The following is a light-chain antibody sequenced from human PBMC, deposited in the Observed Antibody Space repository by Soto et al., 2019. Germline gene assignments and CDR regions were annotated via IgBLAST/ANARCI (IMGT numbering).Light chain of an antibody. CDR3: QQYGSSLWT. J-gene: IGKJ1*01. CDR1: QTVSSSY. CDR2: GAS. V-gene: IGKV3-20*01. Sequence: ESVLAQSPGTLSLSPGERATLSCRGSQTVSSSYLAWYQQKPGRAPRLLIYGASSRATGIPDRFSGSGSGTDFTLTISRLEPEDFAVYYCQQYGSSLWTFGQGTKVDI.